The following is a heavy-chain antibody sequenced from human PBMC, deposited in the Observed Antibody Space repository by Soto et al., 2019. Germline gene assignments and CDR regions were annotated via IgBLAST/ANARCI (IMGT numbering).Heavy chain of an antibody. J-gene: IGHJ5*02. CDR2: IIPIFGTP. D-gene: IGHD1-26*01. CDR1: GGTFTSYA. CDR3: ARHRTCYYDFIVS. V-gene: IGHV1-69*12. Sequence: QVQLVQSGAEVRKPGSSVKVSCKASGGTFTSYAISWVRQAPGQGLEWVGGIIPIFGTPNYAQRFQGIVNITAGESTTYMELSSLRSDDTAVYYCARHRTCYYDFIVSWGQGTLVIVSS.